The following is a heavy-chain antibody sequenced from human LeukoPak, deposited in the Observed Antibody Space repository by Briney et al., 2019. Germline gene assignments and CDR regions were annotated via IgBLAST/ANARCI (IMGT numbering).Heavy chain of an antibody. CDR3: AKEFFDGDRVNWFDP. CDR1: GFTFSSYA. D-gene: IGHD4-17*01. Sequence: PGGSLRLSCAASGFTFSSYAMSRVRQAPGKGLEWVSAISGSGGSTYYADSVKGRFTISRDNSKNTLYLQMNSLRAEDTAVYYCAKEFFDGDRVNWFDPWGQGTLVTVSS. V-gene: IGHV3-23*01. J-gene: IGHJ5*02. CDR2: ISGSGGST.